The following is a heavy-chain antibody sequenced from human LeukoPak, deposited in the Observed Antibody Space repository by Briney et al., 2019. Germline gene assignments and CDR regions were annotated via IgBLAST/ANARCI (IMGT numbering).Heavy chain of an antibody. CDR2: ISDSGTRT. D-gene: IGHD6-19*01. J-gene: IGHJ4*02. CDR3: AKDSRRTSGWYYFDY. Sequence: PGGSLRLSCAASGFTFSSDDMGWVRQAPGKGLEWVSAISDSGTRTYYADSVRGRFTISRDKFKNTLYLHMNSLRAEDTAVYYCAKDSRRTSGWYYFDYWGQGTLVTVSS. CDR1: GFTFSSDD. V-gene: IGHV3-23*01.